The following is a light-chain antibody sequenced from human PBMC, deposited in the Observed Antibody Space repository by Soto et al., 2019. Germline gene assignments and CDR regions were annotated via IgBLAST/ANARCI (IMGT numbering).Light chain of an antibody. CDR3: QQYNNWPPVT. J-gene: IGKJ4*01. Sequence: EIVMTQSPATLSVSPGESATLSCRASQSISNNLAWYQQKPGQTPRLLIYGASTRASGVPARVSGSGSGTEFTLTISSLQPEDFAVYYCQQYNNWPPVTFGGGTKVEI. CDR1: QSISNN. V-gene: IGKV3-15*01. CDR2: GAS.